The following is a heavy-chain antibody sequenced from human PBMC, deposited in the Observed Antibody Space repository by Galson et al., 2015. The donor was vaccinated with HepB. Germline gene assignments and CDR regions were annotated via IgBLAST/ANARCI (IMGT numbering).Heavy chain of an antibody. J-gene: IGHJ4*02. CDR1: GFTFSSYS. Sequence: LRLSCAASGFTFSSYSMNWVRQAPGKGLEWVSSISSSSSYIYYADSVKGRFTISRDNAKNSLYLQMNSLRAEDTAVYYCARDRKLGYCSSTSCSPIDYWGQGTLVTVSS. V-gene: IGHV3-21*01. CDR2: ISSSSSYI. CDR3: ARDRKLGYCSSTSCSPIDY. D-gene: IGHD2-2*01.